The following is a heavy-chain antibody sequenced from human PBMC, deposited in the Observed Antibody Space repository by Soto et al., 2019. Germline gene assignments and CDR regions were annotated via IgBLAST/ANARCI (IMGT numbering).Heavy chain of an antibody. J-gene: IGHJ4*02. CDR3: ARGDIAVVVAAMDY. D-gene: IGHD2-15*01. CDR1: GYTFTSYA. Sequence: ASVKVSCKASGYTFTSYAMHWVRQAPGQRLEWMGWINAGNGNTKYSQKFQGRVTITRDTSASTAYMELSSLRSEDTAVYYCARGDIAVVVAAMDYWGQGTLVTVSS. CDR2: INAGNGNT. V-gene: IGHV1-3*01.